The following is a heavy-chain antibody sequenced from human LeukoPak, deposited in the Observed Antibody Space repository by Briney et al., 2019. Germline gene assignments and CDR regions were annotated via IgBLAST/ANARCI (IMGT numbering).Heavy chain of an antibody. J-gene: IGHJ4*02. CDR3: ARSHPSDTSGWSNPYFDK. CDR2: IKQDGSEK. Sequence: GGSLRLSCAASGFTFSSYWMSWVRQAPGKGLEWVANIKQDGSEKYYVDSVKGRFTISRDNAKNSLYLQMNSLRAEDTAVYYCARSHPSDTSGWSNPYFDKWGQGTLVTVSS. CDR1: GFTFSSYW. D-gene: IGHD3-22*01. V-gene: IGHV3-7*01.